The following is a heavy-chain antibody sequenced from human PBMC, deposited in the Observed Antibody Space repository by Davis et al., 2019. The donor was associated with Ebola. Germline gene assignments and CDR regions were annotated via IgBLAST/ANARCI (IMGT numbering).Heavy chain of an antibody. CDR2: INHSGST. J-gene: IGHJ6*03. D-gene: IGHD3-22*01. CDR1: GGSFSGYY. Sequence: PSETLSLTCAVYGGSFSGYYWSWIRQPPGKGLEWIGEINHSGSTNYNPSLKSRVTISVDTSKNQFSLKLSSVTAADTAVYYCARGVWTMTMTTYYYYYMDVWGKGTTVTVSS. V-gene: IGHV4-34*01. CDR3: ARGVWTMTMTTYYYYYMDV.